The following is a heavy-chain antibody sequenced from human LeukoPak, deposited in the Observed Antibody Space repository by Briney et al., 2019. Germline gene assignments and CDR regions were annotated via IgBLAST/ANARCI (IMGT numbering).Heavy chain of an antibody. CDR1: GFTFRSYW. V-gene: IGHV3-7*01. J-gene: IGHJ5*02. CDR2: IKQDGSET. CDR3: ARGGQAGTGDL. Sequence: GGSLRLSCAASGFTFRSYWVTWVRQSPGKGLEWVANIKQDGSETYHVDSVKGRFTISRDNAKDSLYLEMNSLRAEDTAVYYCARGGQAGTGDLWGQGTLVTVSS. D-gene: IGHD3-10*01.